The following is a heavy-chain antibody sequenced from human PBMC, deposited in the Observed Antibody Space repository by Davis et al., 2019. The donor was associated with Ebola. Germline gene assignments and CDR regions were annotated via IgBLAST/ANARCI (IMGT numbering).Heavy chain of an antibody. CDR3: AREWVRIPYCSGGSCYRAFDI. CDR1: GFTFSSYS. Sequence: GESLKISCAASGFTFSSYSMNWVRQAPGKGLEWVSYISSSSSTIYYADSVKGRFTISRDNAKNSLYLQMNSLRDEDTAVYYCAREWVRIPYCSGGSCYRAFDIWGQGTMVTVSS. D-gene: IGHD2-15*01. J-gene: IGHJ3*02. V-gene: IGHV3-48*02. CDR2: ISSSSSTI.